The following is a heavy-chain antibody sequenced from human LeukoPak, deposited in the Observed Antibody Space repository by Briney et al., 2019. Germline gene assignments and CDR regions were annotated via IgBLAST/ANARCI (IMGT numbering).Heavy chain of an antibody. CDR2: IKQDGSEK. Sequence: PGGSLRLSCAASGFTFSTYGMHWVRQAPGKGLEWVANIKQDGSEKYYVDSVKGRFTISRDNAKNSLYLQMNSLRAEDTAVYYCARAGFWSGYYYYYMDVWGKGTTVTVSS. CDR1: GFTFSTYG. J-gene: IGHJ6*03. CDR3: ARAGFWSGYYYYYMDV. V-gene: IGHV3-7*01. D-gene: IGHD3-3*01.